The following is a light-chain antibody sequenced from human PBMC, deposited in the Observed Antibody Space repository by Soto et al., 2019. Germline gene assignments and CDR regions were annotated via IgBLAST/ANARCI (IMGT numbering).Light chain of an antibody. V-gene: IGKV3-11*01. CDR3: QQYNNWPIT. CDR1: QSVSSY. CDR2: DAS. Sequence: EIVVTQYPATLSLSPGERATLSCRASQSVSSYLAWYQQKPGQAPRLLIYDASNRATGIPARFSGSGSGTDFTLTISSLQSEDFAVYYCQQYNNWPITFGQGTRLEIK. J-gene: IGKJ5*01.